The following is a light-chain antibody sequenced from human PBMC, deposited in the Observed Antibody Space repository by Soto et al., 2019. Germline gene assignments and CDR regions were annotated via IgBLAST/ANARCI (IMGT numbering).Light chain of an antibody. Sequence: SALTQPASVSGSPGQSIAISCTGTSNDVGSYNYVSWYQQHPGKAPKLMIYDVTNRPSGVSDRFSGSKSGNTASLTISGLQAEDEADYYCKSYTTSNTYVFGSGTRSPS. CDR3: KSYTTSNTYV. CDR2: DVT. V-gene: IGLV2-14*01. J-gene: IGLJ1*01. CDR1: SNDVGSYNY.